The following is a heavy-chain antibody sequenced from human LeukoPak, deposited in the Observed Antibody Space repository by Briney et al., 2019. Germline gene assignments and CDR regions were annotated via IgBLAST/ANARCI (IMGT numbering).Heavy chain of an antibody. CDR1: GFTFSSYA. D-gene: IGHD1-1*01. CDR3: VNNWNCDY. CDR2: ISYNGGSI. Sequence: PGGSLRLSCSASGFTFSSYAMGWVRQAPRKGLEYVSAISYNGGSIYYVDSVKGRFTISRDNSKNTLYLQVSSLRAEDTAVYYCVNNWNCDYWGQGTLVIVSS. V-gene: IGHV3-64D*06. J-gene: IGHJ4*02.